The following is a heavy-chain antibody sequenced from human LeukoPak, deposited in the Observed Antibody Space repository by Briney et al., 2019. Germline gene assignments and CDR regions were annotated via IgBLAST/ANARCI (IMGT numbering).Heavy chain of an antibody. Sequence: GGSLRLSCAASGFTFSSYSMNWVRQAPGKGLEWVSSISSSSSYIYYADSVRGRFTISRDSSKNTLYLQMDSLRAEDTAVYYCAKRYGSGSYYFDYWGQGTLVTVSS. J-gene: IGHJ4*02. CDR2: ISSSSSYI. CDR3: AKRYGSGSYYFDY. V-gene: IGHV3-21*04. D-gene: IGHD3-10*01. CDR1: GFTFSSYS.